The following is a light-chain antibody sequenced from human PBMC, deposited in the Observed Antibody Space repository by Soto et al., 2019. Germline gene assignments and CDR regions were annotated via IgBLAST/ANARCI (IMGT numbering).Light chain of an antibody. CDR1: QSISNL. V-gene: IGKV1-5*03. J-gene: IGKJ1*01. CDR3: QCYHTVSRT. CDR2: KAT. Sequence: DIQMTQSPSTLSASVGDRVTITCRAGQSISNLLAWYQQKSGRAPKLLIYKATILQSGVPSRFSGSGSGTEFTLTFSNLQPDDFATYYCQCYHTVSRTFGQGTKVEVK.